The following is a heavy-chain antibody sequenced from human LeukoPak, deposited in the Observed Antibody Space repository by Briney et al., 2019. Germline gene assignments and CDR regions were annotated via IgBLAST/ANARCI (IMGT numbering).Heavy chain of an antibody. CDR3: ARGEGDPTYYYYGMDV. J-gene: IGHJ6*02. D-gene: IGHD2-21*02. CDR2: ISSSSRYI. V-gene: IGHV3-21*01. CDR1: GFTFSTYS. Sequence: GGSLRLSCAASGFTFSTYSMNWVRQAPGKGLEWVSSISSSSRYIYYADPVKGRFTIPRDNAKNSLYLQMNSLRAEDAAVYYCARGEGDPTYYYYGMDVWGHGTTVTVTS.